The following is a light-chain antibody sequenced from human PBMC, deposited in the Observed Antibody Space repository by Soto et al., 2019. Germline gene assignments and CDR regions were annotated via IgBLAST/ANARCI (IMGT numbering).Light chain of an antibody. CDR3: QQSYSTPWT. J-gene: IGKJ1*01. CDR1: QSISSY. CDR2: AAS. V-gene: IGKV1-39*01. Sequence: DIQMTQSPSSLSASVGDRVTITCRASQSISSYLNWYQQKPGKAPKLLIYAASSLQSGVPSRFSGSGSGTEFTLTISRLQPEDFATYYCQQSYSTPWTCGQGTKMDIK.